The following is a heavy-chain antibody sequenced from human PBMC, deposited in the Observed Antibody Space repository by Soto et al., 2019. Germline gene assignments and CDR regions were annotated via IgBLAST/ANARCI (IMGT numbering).Heavy chain of an antibody. D-gene: IGHD3-22*01. CDR2: IYYSGST. V-gene: IGHV4-39*07. CDR1: GGSISSSSYY. CDR3: ARDQGGSSAYYDY. J-gene: IGHJ4*02. Sequence: SETLSLTCTVSGGSISSSSYYWGWIRQPPGKGLEWIGSIYYSGSTYYNPSLKSRVTISVDTSKNQFSLKLSSVTAADTAVYYCARDQGGSSAYYDYWGQGTLVTVSS.